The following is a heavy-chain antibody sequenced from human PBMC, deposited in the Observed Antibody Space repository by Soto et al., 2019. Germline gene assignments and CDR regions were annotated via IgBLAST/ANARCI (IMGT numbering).Heavy chain of an antibody. J-gene: IGHJ4*02. CDR1: GFTFGSYA. Sequence: VGSLRLSCAASGFTFGSYAMSWVRLAPGKGLEWVSVAGPSGSSTFYADSVRGRFAISRDNVENTLYLQMNSLRVADTALYFCARTYYYDSTGYYRTFDYWGQGTLVTVSS. CDR3: ARTYYYDSTGYYRTFDY. D-gene: IGHD3-22*01. V-gene: IGHV3-23*01. CDR2: AGPSGSST.